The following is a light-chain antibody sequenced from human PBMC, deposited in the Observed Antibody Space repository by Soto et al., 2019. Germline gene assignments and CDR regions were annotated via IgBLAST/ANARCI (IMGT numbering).Light chain of an antibody. CDR2: AAS. CDR1: QSISSY. Sequence: DIQMTQSASSLSASVGDRVTITCRASQSISSYLNWYQQKPGKAPKLLIYAASSLQSGVPSRFSGSGSGTDFTLTISSLQPEDFATYYCQQSYSTPPTFGQGTKLELK. CDR3: QQSYSTPPT. V-gene: IGKV1-39*01. J-gene: IGKJ2*01.